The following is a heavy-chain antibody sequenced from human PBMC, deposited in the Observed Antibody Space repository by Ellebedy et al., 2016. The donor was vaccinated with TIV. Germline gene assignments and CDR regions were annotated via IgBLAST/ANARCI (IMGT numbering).Heavy chain of an antibody. D-gene: IGHD6-13*01. CDR2: ISGSGDSI. CDR3: AIRKGMVGAGNWFDP. J-gene: IGHJ5*02. Sequence: LSLTXXASGFTFSRYVMSWVRQAPGKGLEWVSVISGSGDSIYYADSVRGRFTISRDNSKNTLYLQMNSLRVEDTAVYYCAIRKGMVGAGNWFDPWGQGTLVTVSS. CDR1: GFTFSRYV. V-gene: IGHV3-23*01.